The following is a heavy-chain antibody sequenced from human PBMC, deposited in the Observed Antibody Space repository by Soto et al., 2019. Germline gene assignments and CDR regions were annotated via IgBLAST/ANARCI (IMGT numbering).Heavy chain of an antibody. D-gene: IGHD6-19*01. J-gene: IGHJ1*01. CDR2: VIPIFGTA. CDR3: AREGSGPGGIAVPRELFQH. V-gene: IGHV1-69*13. Sequence: SVKVSCKASGGTFSSYAISWVRQAPGQGLEWMGGVIPIFGTANYAQKFQGRVTITADESTSTAYMELSSLRSEDTAVYYCAREGSGPGGIAVPRELFQHWGQGTLVTVSS. CDR1: GGTFSSYA.